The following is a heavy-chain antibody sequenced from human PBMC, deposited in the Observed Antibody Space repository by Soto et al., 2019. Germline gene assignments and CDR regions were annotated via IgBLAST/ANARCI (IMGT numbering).Heavy chain of an antibody. CDR2: IYYSGST. Sequence: SETLSLTCTVSGGSISSGDYYWSWVRQPPGKGLEWIGYIYYSGSTYYNPSLKSRVTISVDTSKNRFSLKLSSVTAADTAVYYCARRLIAAAVTAWFDPWGQGTLVTV. J-gene: IGHJ5*02. CDR3: ARRLIAAAVTAWFDP. V-gene: IGHV4-30-4*01. CDR1: GGSISSGDYY. D-gene: IGHD6-13*01.